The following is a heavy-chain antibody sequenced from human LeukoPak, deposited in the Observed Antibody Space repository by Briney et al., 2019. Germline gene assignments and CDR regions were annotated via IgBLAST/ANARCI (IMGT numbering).Heavy chain of an antibody. CDR1: GLTFSNYA. D-gene: IGHD3-10*01. Sequence: AGGSLRLSCAASGLTFSNYAMMWLRQAPGKGLEWVAAIIGNGGWALYADSVKGRFTISRDNSKNTLYLLMSSLRAEDTAVYYCAKDQHGSGSYPLDYWGQGTLVTVSS. J-gene: IGHJ4*02. CDR2: IIGNGGWA. V-gene: IGHV3-23*01. CDR3: AKDQHGSGSYPLDY.